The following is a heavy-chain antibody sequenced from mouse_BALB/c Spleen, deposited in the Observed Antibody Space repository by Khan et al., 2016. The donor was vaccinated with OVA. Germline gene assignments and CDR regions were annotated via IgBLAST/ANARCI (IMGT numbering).Heavy chain of an antibody. CDR1: GFTFSDYY. Sequence: EVELVESGGGLVKPGGSLKLSCVVSGFTFSDYYMYWVRQTPEKRLEWVATISDGGIYTYYPDSVKGRFTISRDDAKNNLYLQMNSLKSEDTALFYCVRGYYGNPFNYWGQGTLGTVSA. J-gene: IGHJ3*01. CDR2: ISDGGIYT. V-gene: IGHV5-4*02. D-gene: IGHD2-1*01. CDR3: VRGYYGNPFNY.